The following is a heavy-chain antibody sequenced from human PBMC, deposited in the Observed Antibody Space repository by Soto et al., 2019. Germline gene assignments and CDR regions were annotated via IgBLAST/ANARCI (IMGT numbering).Heavy chain of an antibody. CDR2: IRTYNGNT. CDR3: ARDPYSSSWYWAFDY. Sequence: QVQLVQSGAEVKKPGASVKVSCKASGYTFSSYGISWVRQAPGQGLEWMGWIRTYNGNTNYAQKLQGRITITTDTSTRTDYIELRSLRSDETAVYYCARDPYSSSWYWAFDYWGQGTLVTVSS. CDR1: GYTFSSYG. D-gene: IGHD6-13*01. J-gene: IGHJ4*02. V-gene: IGHV1-18*01.